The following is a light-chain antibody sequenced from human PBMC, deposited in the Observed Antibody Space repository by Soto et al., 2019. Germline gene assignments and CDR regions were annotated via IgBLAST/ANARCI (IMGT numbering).Light chain of an antibody. V-gene: IGKV3-20*01. CDR1: QSVRSSS. Sequence: EGVLTQSPGTLSLSPGERATLSCRASQSVRSSSLAWYQQIPGQAPRLLIYGASSRATGIPDRFSGSGSGTDFTLTINRLEPEDSAVYYCQQYGSSSWTFGQGTRVEIK. CDR2: GAS. CDR3: QQYGSSSWT. J-gene: IGKJ1*01.